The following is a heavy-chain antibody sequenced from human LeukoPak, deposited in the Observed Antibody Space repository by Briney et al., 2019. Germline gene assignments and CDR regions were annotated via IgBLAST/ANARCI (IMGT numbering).Heavy chain of an antibody. CDR3: ARSDGYGLVGI. J-gene: IGHJ3*02. CDR2: LYYSGST. D-gene: IGHD3-10*01. Sequence: SETLSLTCTVSGGSISSSTFYWGWIRQPPGKGLEWIGSLYYSGSTYYNPSLKSRVTISVDTSKNHFSLTLSSVTAADTAVYYCARSDGYGLVGIWGQGTMVTVSS. V-gene: IGHV4-39*07. CDR1: GGSISSSTFY.